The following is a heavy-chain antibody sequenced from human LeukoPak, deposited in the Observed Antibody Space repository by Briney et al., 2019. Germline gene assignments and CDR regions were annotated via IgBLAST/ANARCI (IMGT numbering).Heavy chain of an antibody. V-gene: IGHV3-21*01. CDR1: GFTFSNYS. CDR3: ARDYGGSSPFDY. Sequence: GGSLRLSCAASGFTFSNYSMNWVRQAPGKGLEWVSSIDSSSEYIYYADSVRGRLTISRDNAKNSLYLHMNSLRAEDTAVYYCARDYGGSSPFDYWGQGTLVTVSS. CDR2: IDSSSEYI. D-gene: IGHD4-23*01. J-gene: IGHJ4*02.